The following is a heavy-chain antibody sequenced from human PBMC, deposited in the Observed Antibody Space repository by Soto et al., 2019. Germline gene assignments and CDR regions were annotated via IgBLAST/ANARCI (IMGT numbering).Heavy chain of an antibody. J-gene: IGHJ4*02. D-gene: IGHD3-10*02. CDR3: ARSYVTSRPIDF. CDR2: TNPRDGST. Sequence: QVQLVQSGAEVKKPGASVKISCKASGYSLTGYYMHWVRRAPGQGLEWMGITNPRDGSTNYAQKCQGRVTMTSDTSTSTVYMEMSSLRSDDTAMEYCARSYVTSRPIDFWGQGTLVTVSS. CDR1: GYSLTGYY. V-gene: IGHV1-46*01.